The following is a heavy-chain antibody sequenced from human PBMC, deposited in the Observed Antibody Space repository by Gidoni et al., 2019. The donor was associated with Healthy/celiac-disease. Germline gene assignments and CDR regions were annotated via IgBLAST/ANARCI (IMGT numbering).Heavy chain of an antibody. CDR1: GFTFSSSA. CDR2: ISGSGGST. CDR3: AKQPHYDILTGYHKKNWFDP. D-gene: IGHD3-9*01. V-gene: IGHV3-23*01. J-gene: IGHJ5*02. Sequence: EVQLLESGGGLVQPGGSLRLSCAASGFTFSSSAMSWVRQAPGKGLGWVSAISGSGGSTYYADSVKGRFTISRDNSKNTLYLQMNSLRAEDTAVYYCAKQPHYDILTGYHKKNWFDPWGQGTLVTVSS.